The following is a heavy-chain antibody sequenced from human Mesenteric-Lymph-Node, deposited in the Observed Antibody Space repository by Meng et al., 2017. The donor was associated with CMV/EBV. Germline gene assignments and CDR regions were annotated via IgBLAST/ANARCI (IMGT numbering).Heavy chain of an antibody. CDR2: IQCDGSNK. J-gene: IGHJ5*02. V-gene: IGHV3-30*02. CDR1: GVPLINYG. Sequence: ASGVPLINYGSHGVRQAPGKGLEWVSFIQCDGSNKDYADSVKGRFTITRDNSKNMLYLQMSSLRADDTAVYYCAKDHDILTEILDPWGQGTLVTVSS. D-gene: IGHD3-9*01. CDR3: AKDHDILTEILDP.